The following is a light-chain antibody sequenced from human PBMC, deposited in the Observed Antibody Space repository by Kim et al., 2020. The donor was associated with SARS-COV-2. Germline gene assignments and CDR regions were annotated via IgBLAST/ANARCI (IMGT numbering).Light chain of an antibody. CDR3: QSYDSSNSWV. CDR1: SGSIASNY. CDR2: EDN. V-gene: IGLV6-57*04. J-gene: IGLJ3*02. Sequence: NFMLTQPHSVSESPGKTVTISCTRSSGSIASNYVQWYQQRPGSAPTTVIYEDNPRPSGVPDRFSGSIDSSSNSASLTISGLKTEDEADYYCQSYDSSNSWVFGGGTQLTVL.